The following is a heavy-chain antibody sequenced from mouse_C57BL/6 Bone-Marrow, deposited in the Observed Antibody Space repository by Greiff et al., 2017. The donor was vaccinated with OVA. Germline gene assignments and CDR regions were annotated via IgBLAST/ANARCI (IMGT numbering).Heavy chain of an antibody. CDR3: ARQWLLRGGSMDY. CDR1: GFSLTSYG. CDR2: IWSDGST. J-gene: IGHJ4*01. Sequence: QVQLKESGPGLVTPSQSLSITCTVSGFSLTSYGVHWVRQPPGKGLEWLVVIWSDGSTTYTSALKSRLSISTDNSNSHVFLKMISLLTADPAMYYFARQWLLRGGSMDYWGQGTSVTVSS. V-gene: IGHV2-6-1*01. D-gene: IGHD2-3*01.